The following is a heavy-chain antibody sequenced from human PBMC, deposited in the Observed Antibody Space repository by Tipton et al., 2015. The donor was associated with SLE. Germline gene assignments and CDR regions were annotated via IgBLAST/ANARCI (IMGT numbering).Heavy chain of an antibody. Sequence: LRLSCTVSGGSISSGGYYWSWIRQHPGKGLEWIGYIYYSGSTYYNPSLKSRVTISVDTSKNQFSLKLSSVTAADTAVYYCARVYSSDWGWFDPWGQGTLVTVSS. CDR1: GGSISSGGYY. CDR3: ARVYSSDWGWFDP. D-gene: IGHD6-19*01. CDR2: IYYSGST. V-gene: IGHV4-31*03. J-gene: IGHJ5*02.